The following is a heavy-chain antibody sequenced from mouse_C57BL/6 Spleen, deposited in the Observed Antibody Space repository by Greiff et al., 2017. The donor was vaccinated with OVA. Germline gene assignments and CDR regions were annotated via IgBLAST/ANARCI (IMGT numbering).Heavy chain of an antibody. CDR1: GFNIKDYY. V-gene: IGHV14-2*01. Sequence: VQLQQSGAELVKPGASVKLSCTASGFNIKDYYMHWVKQRTEQGLEWIGRIDPEDGETKSAPKFQGKATITADTSSTTAYLQLSSLTSEDTVVYYCAREGYYYGSRDSDNWGEGTPLTVSP. CDR2: IDPEDGET. J-gene: IGHJ2*01. D-gene: IGHD1-1*01. CDR3: AREGYYYGSRDSDN.